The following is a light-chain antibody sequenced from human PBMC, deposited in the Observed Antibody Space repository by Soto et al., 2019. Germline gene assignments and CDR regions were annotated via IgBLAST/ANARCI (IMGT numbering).Light chain of an antibody. V-gene: IGKV3-20*01. J-gene: IGKJ4*01. CDR3: QQYGSSPPLT. Sequence: EIVLTQSPDTLSLSPGERATLSCRASQSVSSSYLAWYQQKPGQAPRLLIYGASSRATGIPDRFSGSGSGTDFNFTISIMEPEDFAVYYCQQYGSSPPLTFGGGTKVEIK. CDR2: GAS. CDR1: QSVSSSY.